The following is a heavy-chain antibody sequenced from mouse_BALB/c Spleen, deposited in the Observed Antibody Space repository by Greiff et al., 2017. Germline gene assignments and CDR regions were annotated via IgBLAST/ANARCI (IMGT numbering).Heavy chain of an antibody. D-gene: IGHD2-5*01. V-gene: IGHV1S29*02. CDR2: IYPYNGGT. J-gene: IGHJ3*01. CDR3: ARGGYYSSYVGAY. CDR1: GYTFTDYN. Sequence: VQLQQSGPELVKPGASVKISCKASGYTFTDYNMHWVKQSHGKSLEWIGYIYPYNGGTGYNQKFKSKATLTVDNSSSTAYMELRSLTSEDSAVYYCARGGYYSSYVGAYWGQGTLVTVSA.